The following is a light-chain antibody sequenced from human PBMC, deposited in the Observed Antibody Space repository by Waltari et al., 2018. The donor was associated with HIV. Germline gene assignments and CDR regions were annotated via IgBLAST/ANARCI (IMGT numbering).Light chain of an antibody. V-gene: IGLV2-23*01. CDR3: CSYAGSSNWV. CDR1: SSDVGNYNL. J-gene: IGLJ3*02. CDR2: EGI. Sequence: QSARTQPASVSGSPGQSITISCTGSSSDVGNYNLVSWYQQHPGKAPKLMIYEGINRPSGVSNRFSGSKSGNTASLTISGLQAEDEADYYCCSYAGSSNWVFGGGTKLTVL.